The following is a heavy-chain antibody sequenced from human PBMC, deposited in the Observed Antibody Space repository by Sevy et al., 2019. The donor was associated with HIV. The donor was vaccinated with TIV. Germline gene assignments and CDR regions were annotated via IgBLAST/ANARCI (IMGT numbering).Heavy chain of an antibody. CDR1: GFTVSSNY. Sequence: GESLKISCAASGFTVSSNYMSWVRQAPGKGLEWVSVIYSGGSTYYADSVKGRFTISRDNSKNTLYLQMNSLRAEDTAVYYCARADELDIWGQGTMVTVSS. V-gene: IGHV3-53*01. J-gene: IGHJ3*02. CDR3: ARADELDI. D-gene: IGHD1-1*01. CDR2: IYSGGST.